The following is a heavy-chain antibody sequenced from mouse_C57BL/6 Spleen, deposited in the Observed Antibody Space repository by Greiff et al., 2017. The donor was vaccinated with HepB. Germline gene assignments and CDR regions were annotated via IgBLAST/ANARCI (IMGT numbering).Heavy chain of an antibody. J-gene: IGHJ4*01. Sequence: EVQRVESGGGLVKPGGSLKLSCAASGFTFSDYGMHWVRQAPEKGLEWVAYISSGSSTIYYADTVKGRFTISRDNAKNTLFLQMTSLRSEDTAMYYCATYGNYEYAMDYWGQGTSVTVSS. D-gene: IGHD2-1*01. V-gene: IGHV5-17*01. CDR1: GFTFSDYG. CDR2: ISSGSSTI. CDR3: ATYGNYEYAMDY.